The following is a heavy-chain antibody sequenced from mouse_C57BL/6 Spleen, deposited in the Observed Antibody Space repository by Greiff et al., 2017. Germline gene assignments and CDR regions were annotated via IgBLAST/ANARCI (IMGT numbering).Heavy chain of an antibody. J-gene: IGHJ4*01. D-gene: IGHD2-3*01. CDR2: INPNNGGT. CDR1: GYTFTDYY. Sequence: EVQLQQSGPELVKPGASVKISCKASGYTFTDYYMNWVKQSHGKSLEWIGDINPNNGGTSYNQKFKGKATLTVDKSSSTAYMELRSLTSEDSAVYYCARGGDGYPYYAMDYWGQGTSVTVSS. CDR3: ARGGDGYPYYAMDY. V-gene: IGHV1-26*01.